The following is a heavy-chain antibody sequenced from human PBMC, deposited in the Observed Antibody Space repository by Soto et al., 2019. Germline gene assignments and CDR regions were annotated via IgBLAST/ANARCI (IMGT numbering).Heavy chain of an antibody. V-gene: IGHV3-23*01. Sequence: EVQLLESGGDLVQPGGSLRLSCAASGFTFSTYAMSWVRQTAGKGLEWVSAISGSGGTTYYADSVKGRVTVSRDNSKXXXXXXXXXXXXXXXXXXXXXXXXXXXXXXXXXXXNWGQGTLVTVTS. CDR2: ISGSGGTT. CDR1: GFTFSTYA. CDR3: XXXXXXXXXXXXXXXN. J-gene: IGHJ4*02.